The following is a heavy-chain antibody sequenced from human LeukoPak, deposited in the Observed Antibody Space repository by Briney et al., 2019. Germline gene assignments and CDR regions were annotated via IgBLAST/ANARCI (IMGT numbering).Heavy chain of an antibody. CDR2: ISPKSGGR. CDR3: ARGAIAAAPPPDY. D-gene: IGHD6-13*01. J-gene: IGHJ4*02. Sequence: ASVKVSCKASGYTFTGYYIHWVRQAPGQGLEWVGWISPKSGGRDYAQTFQGRVAVTSDTSISTAYLELSNLRSDDTAAFYCARGAIAAAPPPDYWGQGTLVTVSS. CDR1: GYTFTGYY. V-gene: IGHV1-2*02.